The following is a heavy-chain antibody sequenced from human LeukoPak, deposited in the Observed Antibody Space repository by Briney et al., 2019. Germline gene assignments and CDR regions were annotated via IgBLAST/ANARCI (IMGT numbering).Heavy chain of an antibody. CDR3: AKMPGDFWSAFYHYFDF. J-gene: IGHJ4*02. V-gene: IGHV3-30*18. CDR1: GFSFSTYA. D-gene: IGHD3-3*01. Sequence: GGSLRLSCAASGFSFSTYAMHWVRQAPGKGLEWVALTSYDGSNKYYGDSVKGRFTISRDNSKNTRYLQMNSLRAQDTAVYYCAKMPGDFWSAFYHYFDFWGQGTLVTVSS. CDR2: TSYDGSNK.